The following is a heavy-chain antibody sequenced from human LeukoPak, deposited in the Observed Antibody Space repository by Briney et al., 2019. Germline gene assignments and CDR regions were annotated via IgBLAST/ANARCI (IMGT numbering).Heavy chain of an antibody. CDR1: GFIFTSYW. CDR3: ARHVRFEGVDY. D-gene: IGHD3-3*01. CDR2: IKQDGSEK. V-gene: IGHV3-7*01. J-gene: IGHJ4*02. Sequence: GGSLRLPCAASGFIFTSYWMSWVRQAPGKGLEWVANIKQDGSEKYYVDSVKGRFTISRDNAKNSLFLQMSSLRAEDTAVYYCARHVRFEGVDYWGQGTLVTASS.